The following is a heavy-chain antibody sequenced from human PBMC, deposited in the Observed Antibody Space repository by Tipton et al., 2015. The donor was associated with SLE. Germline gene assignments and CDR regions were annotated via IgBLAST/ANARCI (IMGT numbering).Heavy chain of an antibody. V-gene: IGHV4-61*09. D-gene: IGHD3-10*01. Sequence: TLSLTCTVSGGSISSRSYYSRWIRQPAGTGLAWVWHIYTNGSTHYNPPLKSRVTKSVDTSKNQFSLKLSSVTAADTAVYYWAGARYGSGSYYILDAFDIWGQGTMVTVSS. J-gene: IGHJ3*02. CDR1: GGSISSRSYY. CDR2: IYTNGST. CDR3: AGARYGSGSYYILDAFDI.